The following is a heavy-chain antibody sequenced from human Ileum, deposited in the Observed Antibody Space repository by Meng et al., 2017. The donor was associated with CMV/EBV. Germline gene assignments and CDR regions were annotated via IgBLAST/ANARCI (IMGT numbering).Heavy chain of an antibody. D-gene: IGHD3-16*01. CDR3: ARDLRGGYQGMGEFRNNWFDP. Sequence: ASVKVSCKASGYTFSTYDINWVRQATGQGLEWMGWMNPNSGNTGYAQKFQGRVTMTRNTSISTAYMEMSDLRSEETAVYYCARDLRGGYQGMGEFRNNWFDPWGQGTLVTVSS. V-gene: IGHV1-8*01. J-gene: IGHJ5*02. CDR1: GYTFSTYD. CDR2: MNPNSGNT.